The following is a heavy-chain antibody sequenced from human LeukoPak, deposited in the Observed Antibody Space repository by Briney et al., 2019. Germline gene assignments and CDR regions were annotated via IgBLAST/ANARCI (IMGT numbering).Heavy chain of an antibody. D-gene: IGHD6-19*01. CDR1: GFTFSTYE. CDR2: ISSSGSTI. J-gene: IGHJ4*02. V-gene: IGHV3-48*03. CDR3: SLLAVASPQDY. Sequence: PGGSLRLSCAASGFTFSTYEMHWVRQAPGKGLEWVSDISSSGSTIYYADSVKGRFTTSRDSAKNLLYLQMHSLRAEDTAVYYCSLLAVASPQDYWGQGTLVTVSS.